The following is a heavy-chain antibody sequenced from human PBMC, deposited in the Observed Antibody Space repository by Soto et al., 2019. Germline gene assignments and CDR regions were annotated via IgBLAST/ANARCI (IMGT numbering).Heavy chain of an antibody. CDR1: GYTFTSYY. J-gene: IGHJ4*02. D-gene: IGHD1-7*01. V-gene: IGHV1-46*01. CDR3: VQAQNWDFGDVHFES. Sequence: ASVKVSCKASGYTFTSYYMHWVRQAPGQGLEWMGIINPSGGSTSYAQKFQGRVTMTRDTSTSTVYMELNSLRPDDTALYYCVQAQNWDFGDVHFESWGQGTRVTVSS. CDR2: INPSGGST.